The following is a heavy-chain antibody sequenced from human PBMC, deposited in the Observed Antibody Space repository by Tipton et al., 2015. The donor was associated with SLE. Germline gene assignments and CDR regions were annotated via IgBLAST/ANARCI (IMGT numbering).Heavy chain of an antibody. Sequence: VQLVQSGGGLVQPGRSLRLSCAASGFTVSSNYMSWVRQAPGKGLEWVSVIYSGGSTYYADSVKGRFTISRDNSKNTLYLQMNSLRAEDTAVYYCAKAGGVIAFDAFDIWGQGTMVTVSS. CDR3: AKAGGVIAFDAFDI. CDR1: GFTVSSNY. V-gene: IGHV3-53*01. CDR2: IYSGGST. J-gene: IGHJ3*02. D-gene: IGHD3-16*02.